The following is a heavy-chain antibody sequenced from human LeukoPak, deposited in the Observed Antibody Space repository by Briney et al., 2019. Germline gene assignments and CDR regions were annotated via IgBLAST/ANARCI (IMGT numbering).Heavy chain of an antibody. J-gene: IGHJ4*02. V-gene: IGHV1-69*04. CDR3: ATPSRTEDGDYGVC. CDR2: IIPILDLA. CDR1: GVIFSNFA. D-gene: IGHD4-17*01. Sequence: SVKVSCKASGVIFSNFAFNWVRQAPGHGLEWMGRIIPILDLAHYTQKFQGRLTITADKSTNTSYMELTSLTAEDTAVYYCATPSRTEDGDYGVCWGQGTLVTVSS.